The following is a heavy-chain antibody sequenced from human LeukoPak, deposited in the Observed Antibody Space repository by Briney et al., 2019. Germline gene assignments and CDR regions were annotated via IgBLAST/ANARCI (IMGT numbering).Heavy chain of an antibody. V-gene: IGHV3-30*02. Sequence: PGGSLRLSCAASGFTFSNYGMHWVRQAPGKGLEWVAFIRYDGNNEDYADSVKGRFTISRDNSKNTLYLQMNNLRAEDTAMYYCARRPYSSGWYYFDYWGQGTLVTVSS. J-gene: IGHJ4*02. CDR1: GFTFSNYG. CDR3: ARRPYSSGWYYFDY. CDR2: IRYDGNNE. D-gene: IGHD6-19*01.